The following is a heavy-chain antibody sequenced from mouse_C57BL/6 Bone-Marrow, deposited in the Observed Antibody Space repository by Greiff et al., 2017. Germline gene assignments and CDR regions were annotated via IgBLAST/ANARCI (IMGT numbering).Heavy chain of an antibody. V-gene: IGHV1-64*01. Sequence: VQLQQSGPELVKPGASVKISCKASGYTFTDYYMNWVKQRPGQGLEWIGMIHPNSGSTNYNEKFKSKATLTVDKSSSTAYMQLSSLTSEDSAVYYCARSVWDWGQGTTLTVSS. CDR2: IHPNSGST. CDR1: GYTFTDYY. J-gene: IGHJ2*01. CDR3: ARSVWD.